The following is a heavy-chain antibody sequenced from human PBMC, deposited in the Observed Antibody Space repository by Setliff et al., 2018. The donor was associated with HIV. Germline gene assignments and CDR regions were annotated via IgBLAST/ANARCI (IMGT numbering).Heavy chain of an antibody. CDR1: GYTFTDHY. V-gene: IGHV1-2*02. CDR3: ARDSGLAGDFDY. Sequence: ASVKVSCKASGYTFTDHYIHWVRQAPGQGLEWMGWINPNSGGTNYAQKFQGRVTMTRDTSINTAYMELRSLRSDDTAVYYCARDSGLAGDFDYWGQGTLVTVS. CDR2: INPNSGGT. J-gene: IGHJ4*02. D-gene: IGHD7-27*01.